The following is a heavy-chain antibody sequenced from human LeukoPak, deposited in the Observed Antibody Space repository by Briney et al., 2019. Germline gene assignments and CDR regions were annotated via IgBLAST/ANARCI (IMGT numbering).Heavy chain of an antibody. CDR2: ISSSSTI. CDR3: ASGPTPGVAATADY. V-gene: IGHV3-48*01. CDR1: GFIFSSYS. D-gene: IGHD6-13*01. J-gene: IGHJ4*02. Sequence: GGSLRLSCAASGFIFSSYSMIWVRQAPGKGLKWVSYISSSSTIFYADSVKGRFTISRDNARNSLYLQMNSLRAEDTAVYYCASGPTPGVAATADYWGQGTLVTVSS.